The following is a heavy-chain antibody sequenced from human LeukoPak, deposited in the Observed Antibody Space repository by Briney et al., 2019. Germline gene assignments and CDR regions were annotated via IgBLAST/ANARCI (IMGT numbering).Heavy chain of an antibody. D-gene: IGHD6-6*01. J-gene: IGHJ6*03. V-gene: IGHV4-61*02. CDR2: IYTSGST. Sequence: PSETLSLTCTVSGGSISSGSYYWSWIRQPAGKGLEWIGRIYTSGSTNYNPSLKSRVTISVDTSKNQFSLKLSSVTAADAAVYYCARGGETSSLWNYYYYYMDVWGKGTTVTVSS. CDR1: GGSISSGSYY. CDR3: ARGGETSSLWNYYYYYMDV.